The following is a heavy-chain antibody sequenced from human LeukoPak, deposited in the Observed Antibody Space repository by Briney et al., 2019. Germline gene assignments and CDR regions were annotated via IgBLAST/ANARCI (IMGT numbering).Heavy chain of an antibody. CDR1: GFTFGDYT. J-gene: IGHJ4*02. CDR3: TREYYYGSGSYGY. V-gene: IGHV3-49*03. D-gene: IGHD3-10*01. CDR2: IRSKANGGTT. Sequence: GGSLRLSCTASGFTFGDYTMCWFRRAPGKGLGWVGFIRSKANGGTTEYAASVKGRFTISRDDSKSIAYLQMNSLKTEDTAVYYCTREYYYGSGSYGYWGQGTLVTVSS.